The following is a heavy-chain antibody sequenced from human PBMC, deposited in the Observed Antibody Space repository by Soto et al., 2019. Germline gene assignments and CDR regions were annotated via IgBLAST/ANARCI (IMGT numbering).Heavy chain of an antibody. D-gene: IGHD3-22*01. CDR2: INAGSGNT. V-gene: IGHV1-3*01. CDR1: GYTFTSYA. Sequence: ASVKVSCKASGYTFTSYAMHWVRQAPGQRLEWMGWINAGSGNTKYSQKFQGRVTITRDTSASTAYMELSSLRSEDTAVYYCARGSYYYDSSGYYTGAFDIWGQGTMVTVSS. J-gene: IGHJ3*02. CDR3: ARGSYYYDSSGYYTGAFDI.